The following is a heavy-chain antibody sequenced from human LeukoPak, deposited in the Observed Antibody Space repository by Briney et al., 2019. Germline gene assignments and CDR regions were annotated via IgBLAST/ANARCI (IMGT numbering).Heavy chain of an antibody. V-gene: IGHV4-38-2*02. CDR2: IYHSGST. D-gene: IGHD3-10*01. Sequence: SETLSLTCTVSGYSISSGYYWGWIRQPPGKGLEWIGSIYHSGSTYYNPSLKSRVTISVDTSKNQFSLKLSSVTAADTAVYYCARVLNYYGSGSYYPDWYFDLWGRGTLVTVSS. CDR1: GYSISSGYY. J-gene: IGHJ2*01. CDR3: ARVLNYYGSGSYYPDWYFDL.